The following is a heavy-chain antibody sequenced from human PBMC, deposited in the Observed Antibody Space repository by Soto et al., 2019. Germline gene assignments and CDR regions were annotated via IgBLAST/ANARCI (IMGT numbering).Heavy chain of an antibody. CDR2: INHSGST. D-gene: IGHD2-15*01. Sequence: KTSETLSLTCAVYGGSFSGYYWSWIRQPPGKGLEWIGEINHSGSTNYNPSLKSRVTISVDTSKNQFSLKLSSVTAADTAVYYCARALGKGGYCSGGSCYSRRRWFDPWGQGTLVTVSS. J-gene: IGHJ5*02. CDR3: ARALGKGGYCSGGSCYSRRRWFDP. CDR1: GGSFSGYY. V-gene: IGHV4-34*01.